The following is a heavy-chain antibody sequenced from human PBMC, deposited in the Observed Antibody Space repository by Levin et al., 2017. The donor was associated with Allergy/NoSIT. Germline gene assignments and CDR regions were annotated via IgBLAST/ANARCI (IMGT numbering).Heavy chain of an antibody. D-gene: IGHD2-15*01. Sequence: GSLRLSCAVYGGSFSDYYWNWIRQPPGKGLEWIAEINHSGSTNYNQSLKSRVTISVDTSKNQFSVKLSSVTAADTAVYYWARGYIVVVVSAPDAFDIWGQGTLVTVSS. J-gene: IGHJ3*02. V-gene: IGHV4-34*01. CDR3: ARGYIVVVVSAPDAFDI. CDR1: GGSFSDYY. CDR2: INHSGST.